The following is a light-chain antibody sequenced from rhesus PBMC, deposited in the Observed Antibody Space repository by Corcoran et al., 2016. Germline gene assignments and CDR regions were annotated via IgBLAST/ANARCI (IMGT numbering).Light chain of an antibody. V-gene: IGKV3-10*01. Sequence: QVILTQSPATLSLSPGERATLSCRASPSVLSYLAWNQQKPGQAPRLLICVASSRATGIPDRSSGRGSETDFTLTISSLEPEDVGVYHCYQHSSGYSFGQGTKVEIK. CDR1: PSVLSY. J-gene: IGKJ2*01. CDR3: YQHSSGYS. CDR2: VAS.